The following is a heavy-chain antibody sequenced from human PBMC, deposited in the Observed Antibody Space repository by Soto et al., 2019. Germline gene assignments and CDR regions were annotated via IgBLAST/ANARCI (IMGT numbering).Heavy chain of an antibody. CDR3: AGFIAAAGNYFDY. Sequence: QVQLVQSGAEVKKPGASVKVSCKASGYTFTSYDINWVRQATGQGLEWMGWMNPNSGNTGYAQKFQGRVTMTRNTSISTAYMELSSLRSEYTAVYYCAGFIAAAGNYFDYWGQGTLVTVSS. CDR2: MNPNSGNT. J-gene: IGHJ4*02. CDR1: GYTFTSYD. V-gene: IGHV1-8*01. D-gene: IGHD6-13*01.